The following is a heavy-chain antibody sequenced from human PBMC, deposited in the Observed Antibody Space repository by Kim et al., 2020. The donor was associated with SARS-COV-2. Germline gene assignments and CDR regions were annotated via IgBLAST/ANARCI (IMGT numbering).Heavy chain of an antibody. CDR3: ATALSHAFDH. CDR2: IRTTRDGRT. V-gene: IGHV3-48*04. J-gene: IGHJ4*02. CDR1: GFSFSSFP. Sequence: GGSLRLSCVGSGFSFSSFPLNWVRQAPGKGLEWVSNIRTTRDGRTHYADSVKGRFTISRDDAKNSLYLQMDSLRLADTAVYYCATALSHAFDHWGQGAL.